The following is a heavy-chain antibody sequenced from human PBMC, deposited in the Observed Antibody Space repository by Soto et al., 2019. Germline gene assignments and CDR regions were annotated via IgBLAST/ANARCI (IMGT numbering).Heavy chain of an antibody. CDR3: ARGLIFWSGELSRRGGHYYYLDV. CDR1: GAKISGYQ. J-gene: IGHJ6*03. CDR2: INDSGNI. D-gene: IGHD3-10*01. Sequence: PSETLCLTWAVYGAKISGYQWTWISQKKGKGLEWIGEINDSGNINYNPSLKSRGTISLDTPKKQISLKLSSVTAPDSAVYYCARGLIFWSGELSRRGGHYYYLDVWVKGTTVTVSS. V-gene: IGHV4-34*01.